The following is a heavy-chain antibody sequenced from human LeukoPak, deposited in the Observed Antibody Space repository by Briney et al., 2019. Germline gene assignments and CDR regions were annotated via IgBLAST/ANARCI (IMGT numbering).Heavy chain of an antibody. J-gene: IGHJ4*02. D-gene: IGHD6-13*01. Sequence: PSETLSLTCTVSGGSISSGGYYWSWIRQHPGKGLEWIGYIYYSGSTYYNPSLKSRVTISVDTPKNQFSLKLSSVTAADTAVYYCARDGSSSLDYWGQGTLVTVSS. CDR2: IYYSGST. V-gene: IGHV4-31*03. CDR3: ARDGSSSLDY. CDR1: GGSISSGGYY.